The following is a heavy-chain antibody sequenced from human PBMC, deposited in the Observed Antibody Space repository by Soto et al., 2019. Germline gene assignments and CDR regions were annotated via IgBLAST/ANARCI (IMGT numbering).Heavy chain of an antibody. CDR1: GYTFTSYG. CDR2: ISAYNGNT. CDR3: ARDFLTYSSSWYWFDP. Sequence: ASVKVSCKASGYTFTSYGISWVRQAPGQGLEWMGWISAYNGNTNYAQKLQGRVTMTTDTSTSTAYMELRSLRSDDTAVYYCARDFLTYSSSWYWFDPWGQGTLVTVSS. J-gene: IGHJ5*02. V-gene: IGHV1-18*01. D-gene: IGHD6-13*01.